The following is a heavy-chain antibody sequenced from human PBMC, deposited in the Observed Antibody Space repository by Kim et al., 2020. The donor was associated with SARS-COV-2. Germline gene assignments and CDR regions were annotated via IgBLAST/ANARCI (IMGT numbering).Heavy chain of an antibody. CDR1: GGSISSGGYY. V-gene: IGHV4-31*03. CDR3: ARDRGYCSGGSCYSGSHQTNDAFDI. D-gene: IGHD2-15*01. CDR2: IYYSGST. J-gene: IGHJ3*02. Sequence: SETLSLTCTVSGGSISSGGYYWSWIRQHPGKGLEWIGYIYYSGSTYYNPSLKSRVTISVDTSKNQFSLKLSSVTAADTAVYYCARDRGYCSGGSCYSGSHQTNDAFDIWGQGTMVTVSS.